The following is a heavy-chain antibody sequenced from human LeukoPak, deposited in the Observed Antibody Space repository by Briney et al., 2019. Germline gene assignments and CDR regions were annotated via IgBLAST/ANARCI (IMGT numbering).Heavy chain of an antibody. CDR2: INPNSGGT. J-gene: IGHJ4*02. CDR3: ARRQGDLWSGYYTGYFDY. Sequence: ASVKDSCKASGYTFTGYYMHWVRQAPGQGLEWMGWINPNSGGTNYAQKFQGRVTMTRDTSISTAYMELSRLRSDDTAVYYCARRQGDLWSGYYTGYFDYWGQGTLVTVSS. CDR1: GYTFTGYY. V-gene: IGHV1-2*02. D-gene: IGHD3-3*01.